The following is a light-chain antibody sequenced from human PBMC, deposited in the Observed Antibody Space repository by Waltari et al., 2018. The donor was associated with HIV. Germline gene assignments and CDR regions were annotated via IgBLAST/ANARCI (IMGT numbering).Light chain of an antibody. CDR2: DKN. J-gene: IGLJ2*01. V-gene: IGLV3-19*01. Sequence: SSELTQDPAVSVALGQTVRITCQGDSLRSYSANWYLQKPGQAPLLVIYDKNNRPSGIPARFSGCRSGNAASLTITCAQAEDEADYYCNSRDSSGHVIFGGGTKLTVL. CDR3: NSRDSSGHVI. CDR1: SLRSYS.